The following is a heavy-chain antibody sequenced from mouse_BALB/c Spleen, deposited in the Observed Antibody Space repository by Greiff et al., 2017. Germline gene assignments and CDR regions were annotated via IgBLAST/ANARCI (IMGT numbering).Heavy chain of an antibody. J-gene: IGHJ2*01. D-gene: IGHD2-3*01. V-gene: IGHV1-20*02. CDR2: INPYNGDT. CDR3: GRDGYPKDYFDY. CDR1: GYSFTGYF. Sequence: EVQLQQSGPELVKPGASVKISCKASGYSFTGYFMNWVMQSHGKSLEWIGRINPYNGDTFYNQKFKGKATLTVDKSSSTAHMELRSLASEDSAVYYCGRDGYPKDYFDYWGQGTTLTVSS.